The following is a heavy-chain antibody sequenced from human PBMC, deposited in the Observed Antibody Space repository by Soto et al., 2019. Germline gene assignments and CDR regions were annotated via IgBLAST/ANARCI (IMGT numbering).Heavy chain of an antibody. D-gene: IGHD6-13*01. CDR3: ASAAGTYYYYYGMDV. V-gene: IGHV4-34*01. J-gene: IGHJ6*02. Sequence: SETLSLTCAVYGGSFSGYYWGWIRQPPGKGLEWIGEINHSGSTNYNPSLKSRVTISVDTSKNQFSLKLSSVTAADTAVYYCASAAGTYYYYYGMDVWGQGTTVTVSS. CDR1: GGSFSGYY. CDR2: INHSGST.